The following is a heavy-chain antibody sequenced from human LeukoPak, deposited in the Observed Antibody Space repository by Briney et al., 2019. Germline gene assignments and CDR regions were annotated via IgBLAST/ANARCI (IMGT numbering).Heavy chain of an antibody. CDR1: GFTFNSYG. CDR2: IWYDGSNK. Sequence: GGSLRLSCASSGFTFNSYGMHWVRQAPGKGLECGIFIWYDGSNKYYSDSVKGRFAISRDNSKNTVYLQMSSLRPEDTAVYYCARDLRGAQLYYFDSWGQGTLVTVSS. CDR3: ARDLRGAQLYYFDS. J-gene: IGHJ4*02. D-gene: IGHD1-26*01. V-gene: IGHV3-30*02.